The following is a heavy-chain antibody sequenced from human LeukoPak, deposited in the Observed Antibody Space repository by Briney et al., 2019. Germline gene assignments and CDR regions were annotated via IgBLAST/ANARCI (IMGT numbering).Heavy chain of an antibody. V-gene: IGHV4-59*08. CDR3: ARLLRFGFDY. D-gene: IGHD3-10*01. Sequence: SETLSLTCTVSGGSISSYYWSWIRQPPGKGLEWIGYIYYSGSTNYNPSLKSRVTISVDTSKNQFSLKLSSVTAADTAVYYCARLLRFGFDYWGQGTLVTVSS. J-gene: IGHJ4*02. CDR2: IYYSGST. CDR1: GGSISSYY.